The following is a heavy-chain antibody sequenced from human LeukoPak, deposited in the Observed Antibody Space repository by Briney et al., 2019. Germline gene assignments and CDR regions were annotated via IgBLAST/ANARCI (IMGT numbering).Heavy chain of an antibody. V-gene: IGHV1-69*06. D-gene: IGHD4-17*01. CDR1: GGTFSSYA. J-gene: IGHJ4*02. CDR2: IIPIFGTA. Sequence: ASVKVSCKASGGTFSSYAISWVRQAPGQGLEWMGGIIPIFGTANYAQKFQGRVTITADKSTSTAYMELSSLRSEDTAVYYCARGNKDYGDYARGLSDYWGQGTLVTVSS. CDR3: ARGNKDYGDYARGLSDY.